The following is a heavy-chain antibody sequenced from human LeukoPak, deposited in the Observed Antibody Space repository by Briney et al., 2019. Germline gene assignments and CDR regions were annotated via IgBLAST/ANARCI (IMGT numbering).Heavy chain of an antibody. Sequence: SETLSLTCTVSGGSISSSSYYWGWIRQPPGTGLEWIGGIYYSGSTYYNPSLKSRVTISVDTSKNQFSLKLSSVTAADTAVYYCARPRSGWYYFDYWGQGTLVTVSS. D-gene: IGHD6-19*01. CDR1: GGSISSSSYY. CDR2: IYYSGST. J-gene: IGHJ4*02. V-gene: IGHV4-39*07. CDR3: ARPRSGWYYFDY.